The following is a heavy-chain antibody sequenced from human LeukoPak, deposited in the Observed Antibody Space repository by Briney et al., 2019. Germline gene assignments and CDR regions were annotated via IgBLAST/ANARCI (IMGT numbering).Heavy chain of an antibody. V-gene: IGHV1-18*01. J-gene: IGHJ4*02. CDR1: GYTFTSCG. CDR2: ISAYNGNT. CDR3: VRVGEISGSYPYYFDY. Sequence: ASVTVSCKASGYTFTSCGISWVRQAPGQGLEWMGWISAYNGNTNYAQKLQGRVTMTTDTSTSTAYMELRSLRSDDTAVYYCVRVGEISGSYPYYFDYWGQGTLVTVSS. D-gene: IGHD3-10*01.